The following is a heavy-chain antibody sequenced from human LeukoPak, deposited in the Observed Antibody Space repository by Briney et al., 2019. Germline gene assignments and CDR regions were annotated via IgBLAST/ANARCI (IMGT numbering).Heavy chain of an antibody. CDR1: GFTFSSYA. CDR2: ISYDGSNK. CDR3: ARTEYQLLHFDY. Sequence: GGSLRLSCAASGFTFSSYAMHWVRQAPGKGLEWVAVISYDGSNKYYADYVKGRFTISRDNSKNTLYLQMNSLRAEDTAVYYCARTEYQLLHFDYWGQGTLVTVSS. D-gene: IGHD2-2*01. J-gene: IGHJ4*02. V-gene: IGHV3-30-3*01.